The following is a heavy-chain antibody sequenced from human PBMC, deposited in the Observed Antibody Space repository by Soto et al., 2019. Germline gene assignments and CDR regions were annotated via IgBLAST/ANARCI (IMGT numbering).Heavy chain of an antibody. D-gene: IGHD6-13*01. V-gene: IGHV1-18*01. J-gene: IGHJ5*02. CDR3: ASAPRSRGYDH. Sequence: QVQLVQSGAEVKKTGASVKVSCKASGYTFTSYGISWVRQAPGQGLEWMGWISAYNGNTNDAQKLQGRVTMTTDTTQSTVYMGLGSLGSAAAAVYYCASAPRSRGYDHWGQGTLVTVSS. CDR1: GYTFTSYG. CDR2: ISAYNGNT.